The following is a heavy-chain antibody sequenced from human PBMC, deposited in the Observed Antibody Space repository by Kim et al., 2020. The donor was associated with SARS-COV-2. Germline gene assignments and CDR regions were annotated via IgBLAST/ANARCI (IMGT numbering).Heavy chain of an antibody. CDR3: ARRIILVSSTRDQDV. D-gene: IGHD2-15*01. CDR2: ISSSSSYR. J-gene: IGHJ6*02. Sequence: GGSLRLSCEASGFTFSDYSMSWVRQAPGKGLEWVSAISSSSSYRFYVDSVKGRFIISRDNAQNSLFLQMDSLRADDTAVYYCARRIILVSSTRDQDVWGQGTMVTVSS. CDR1: GFTFSDYS. V-gene: IGHV3-21*01.